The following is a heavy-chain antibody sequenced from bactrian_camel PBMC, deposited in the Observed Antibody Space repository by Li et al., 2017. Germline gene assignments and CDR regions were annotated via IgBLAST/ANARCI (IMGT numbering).Heavy chain of an antibody. CDR3: TARYEFGLGACSGVGGPGF. V-gene: IGHV3S53*01. CDR1: GSTRSRLC. D-gene: IGHD1*01. CDR2: IDGIGGT. Sequence: HVQLVESGGGSVQDGESLRLSCAASGSTRSRLCMAWFRLGPGKKREGVAAIDGIGGTSYADSVKGRFTISKDNRKNILYLQMNSLTPGDTAKYYCTARYEFGLGACSGVGGPGFWGQGTQVTVS. J-gene: IGHJ6*01.